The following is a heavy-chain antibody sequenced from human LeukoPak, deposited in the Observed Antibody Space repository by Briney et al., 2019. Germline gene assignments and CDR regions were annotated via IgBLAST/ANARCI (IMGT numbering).Heavy chain of an antibody. CDR1: GGSITSYY. J-gene: IGHJ4*02. Sequence: SETLSLTCTVSGGSITSYYWSWIRQPPGKGLEWIGYIYYSGSTNYNPSLKSRVTISVDTSKNQFSLKLSSVTAADTAVYYCEYSSSWYVVYWGQGTLVTVSS. CDR2: IYYSGST. CDR3: EYSSSWYVVY. V-gene: IGHV4-59*12. D-gene: IGHD6-13*01.